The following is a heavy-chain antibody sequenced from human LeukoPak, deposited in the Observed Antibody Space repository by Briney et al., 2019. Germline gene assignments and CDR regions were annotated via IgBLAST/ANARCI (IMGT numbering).Heavy chain of an antibody. D-gene: IGHD1-26*01. V-gene: IGHV3-23*01. J-gene: IGHJ6*03. CDR1: GFTFSSYG. Sequence: GGTLRLSCAASGFTFSSYGVSWVRQAPGKGLEWVSGISGSGHRTYYADCVKGRFTISRDNSKNTLYLQMNSLRAEDTAVYYCARVAEVGATGYYYYMDVWGKGTTVTISS. CDR2: ISGSGHRT. CDR3: ARVAEVGATGYYYYMDV.